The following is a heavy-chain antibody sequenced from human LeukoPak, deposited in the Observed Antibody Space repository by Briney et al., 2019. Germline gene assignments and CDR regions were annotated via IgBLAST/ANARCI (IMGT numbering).Heavy chain of an antibody. J-gene: IGHJ4*02. CDR1: GFTFSSYS. D-gene: IGHD2-15*01. Sequence: PGGSLRLSCAASGFTFSSYSMNWVRQAPGKGLEWVSSISSSSSYIYYADSVKGRFTISRDNAKNSLYLQMNSLRAEDTAVYYCARDDYCSGGSCATAFDYWGQGTLVTVSS. CDR2: ISSSSSYI. CDR3: ARDDYCSGGSCATAFDY. V-gene: IGHV3-21*01.